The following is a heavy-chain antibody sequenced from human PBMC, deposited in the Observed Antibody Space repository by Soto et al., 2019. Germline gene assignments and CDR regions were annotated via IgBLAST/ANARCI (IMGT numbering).Heavy chain of an antibody. CDR3: AVDYYYMDV. J-gene: IGHJ6*03. CDR1: GISFSTYA. V-gene: IGHV3-48*01. Sequence: GGSLRLSCAASGISFSTYAMNWVRQAPGKGLEWVSYISSGSSTIYYAESVKGRFTISRDNAKKSLFLQMNSLRAEDTVVYYCAVDYYYMDVWGKGTTVTVSS. CDR2: ISSGSSTI.